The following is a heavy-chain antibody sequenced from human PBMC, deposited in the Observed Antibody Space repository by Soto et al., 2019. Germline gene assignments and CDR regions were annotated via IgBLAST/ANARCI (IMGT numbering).Heavy chain of an antibody. Sequence: SETLSLTCTVSGGSISSYYWSWIRQPPGKGLEWIGYIYYSGSTNYNPSLESRVTISVDTSKNQFSLKLSSVTAADTAVYYCARLWGIAAAGTLGYGMDVWGQGTTVTVSS. CDR1: GGSISSYY. D-gene: IGHD6-13*01. J-gene: IGHJ6*02. V-gene: IGHV4-59*08. CDR2: IYYSGST. CDR3: ARLWGIAAAGTLGYGMDV.